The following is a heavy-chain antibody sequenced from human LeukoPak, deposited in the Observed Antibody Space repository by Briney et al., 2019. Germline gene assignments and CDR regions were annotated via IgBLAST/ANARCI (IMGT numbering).Heavy chain of an antibody. CDR1: GGSISSSSYY. J-gene: IGHJ5*02. CDR3: ARRGDEVWFDP. CDR2: IYYSGST. Sequence: SETLSLTCTVSGGSISSSSYYWGWIRQPPGKGLEWIGSIYYSGSTYYNPSLKSRVTISVDTSKNQFSLKLSSVTAADTAVYYCARRGDEVWFDPWGQGTLVTVSS. V-gene: IGHV4-39*07. D-gene: IGHD3-10*01.